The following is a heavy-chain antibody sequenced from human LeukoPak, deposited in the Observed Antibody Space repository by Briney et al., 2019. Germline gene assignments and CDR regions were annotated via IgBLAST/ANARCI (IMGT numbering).Heavy chain of an antibody. CDR1: EFTFSNYA. D-gene: IGHD3-22*01. CDR3: AKEGITMIVVVTSFDY. V-gene: IGHV3-23*01. Sequence: GGSLRLSCAASEFTFSNYAMSWVRQAPGKGLEWVSGSTGTGYSTYYADSVKGRFTISRDNSKNTLYLQMNSLRAEDTAVYYCAKEGITMIVVVTSFDYWGQGTLVTVSS. J-gene: IGHJ4*02. CDR2: STGTGYST.